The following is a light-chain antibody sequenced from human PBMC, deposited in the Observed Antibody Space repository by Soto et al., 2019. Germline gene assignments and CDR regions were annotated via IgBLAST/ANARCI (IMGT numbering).Light chain of an antibody. CDR1: SSDVGGYNY. CDR2: EVS. J-gene: IGLJ2*01. CDR3: SSFAGTNNVL. V-gene: IGLV2-8*01. Sequence: QSVLTQPPSASGSPGQSVTISCTGTSSDVGGYNYVSWYQQHPGRAPQVIIYEVSKRPSGVADRFSGSKSGNTAFLTVFGLQADDEADYYCSSFAGTNNVLFGGGTKLTVL.